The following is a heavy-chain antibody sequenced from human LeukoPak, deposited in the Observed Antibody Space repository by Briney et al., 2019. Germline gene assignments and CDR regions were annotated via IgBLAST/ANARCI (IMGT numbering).Heavy chain of an antibody. D-gene: IGHD5-24*01. CDR2: IYTSGST. J-gene: IGHJ4*02. Sequence: SETLSLTCTVSGGSISSYYWSWIRQPPGKGLEWIGYIYTSGSTNYNPYLKSRVTISVDTSKNQFSLKLSSVTAADTAVYYCARHFPGDGYILYFDYWGQGTLVTVSS. V-gene: IGHV4-4*09. CDR3: ARHFPGDGYILYFDY. CDR1: GGSISSYY.